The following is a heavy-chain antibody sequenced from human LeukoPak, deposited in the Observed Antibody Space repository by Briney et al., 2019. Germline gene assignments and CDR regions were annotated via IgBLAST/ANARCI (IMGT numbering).Heavy chain of an antibody. CDR3: ARDRFVEAKVVRTNDY. V-gene: IGHV1-46*01. J-gene: IGHJ4*02. CDR2: INPSGGST. Sequence: ASVKVSCKASGYTFTSYYMHWVRQAPGQGLEWMGIINPSGGSTGYAQKFQGRVTMTTDTSTSTAYMELRSLRSDDTAVYYCARDRFVEAKVVRTNDYWGQGTLVTVSS. CDR1: GYTFTSYY. D-gene: IGHD4-23*01.